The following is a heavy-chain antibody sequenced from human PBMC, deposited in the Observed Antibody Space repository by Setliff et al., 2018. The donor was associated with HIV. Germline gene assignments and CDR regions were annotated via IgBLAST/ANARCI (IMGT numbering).Heavy chain of an antibody. Sequence: KTSETLSLTCTVSGVSISSVTYYWRWIRQPAGKALAWIGRSYTSGSANSNPSLKSRVTISVDTSKNQFALKLSSVTAADTAVYYCAREGRRYYGSGSQLGLDYWGQGTLVTVSS. CDR2: SYTSGSA. V-gene: IGHV4-61*02. D-gene: IGHD3-10*01. CDR3: AREGRRYYGSGSQLGLDY. J-gene: IGHJ4*02. CDR1: GVSISSVTYY.